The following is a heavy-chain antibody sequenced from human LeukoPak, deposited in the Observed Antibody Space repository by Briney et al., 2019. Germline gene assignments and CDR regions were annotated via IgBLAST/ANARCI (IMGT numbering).Heavy chain of an antibody. CDR3: AKVGSTSWYLDY. V-gene: IGHV3-7*01. CDR1: GFTVSTYW. CDR2: IKQDASEK. J-gene: IGHJ4*02. Sequence: PGGSLRLSCEASGFTVSTYWMRWVRQAPGRGLEWVANIKQDASEKYYVDSVTGRFTISRDNAKNSLYLQMNSLRADDTALYYCAKVGSTSWYLDYWGQGILVTVSS. D-gene: IGHD2-2*01.